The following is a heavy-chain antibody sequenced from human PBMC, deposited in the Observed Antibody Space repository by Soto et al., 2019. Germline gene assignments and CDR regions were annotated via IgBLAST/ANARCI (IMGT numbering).Heavy chain of an antibody. J-gene: IGHJ5*02. CDR3: AIATSTVSYWFDP. CDR2: IKEDGGEQ. V-gene: IGHV3-7*03. D-gene: IGHD4-4*01. Sequence: SLRLSCVASGFSFGGYWMSWVRQAPGKGPEWVANIKEDGGEQHYVDSVKGRFTISRANTENSLFLQMNNLRVEDSAIYYCAIATSTVSYWFDPWGPGTQVTVSS. CDR1: GFSFGGYW.